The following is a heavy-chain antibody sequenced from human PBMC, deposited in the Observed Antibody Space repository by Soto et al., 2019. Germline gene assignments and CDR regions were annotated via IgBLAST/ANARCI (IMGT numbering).Heavy chain of an antibody. CDR3: AKSRGSGSYFNPSDAFDF. Sequence: EVQLLDSGGGLVQSGGSLRLSCAASGFTFSSYAMSWVRQAPGKGLEWVSSISGSGGGTYYADSVKGRFTISRDNSKNTLSLQMNSLRAEDTAVYYCAKSRGSGSYFNPSDAFDFWGQGTMVTVSS. J-gene: IGHJ3*01. V-gene: IGHV3-23*01. CDR2: ISGSGGGT. D-gene: IGHD3-10*01. CDR1: GFTFSSYA.